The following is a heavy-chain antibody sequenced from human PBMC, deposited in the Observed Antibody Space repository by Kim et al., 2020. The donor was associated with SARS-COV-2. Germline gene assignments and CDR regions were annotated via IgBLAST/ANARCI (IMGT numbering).Heavy chain of an antibody. CDR1: GGSISSGGYY. CDR3: ARGIVAGTWFQH. V-gene: IGHV4-31*03. Sequence: SETLSLTCTVSGGSISSGGYYWSWIRQHPGKGLEWIGYIYYSGSTYYNPSLKSRVTISVDTSKNPFYLKLSSVTAADTAVYYCARGIVAGTWFQHWGQGTLVTVSS. J-gene: IGHJ1*01. D-gene: IGHD6-19*01. CDR2: IYYSGST.